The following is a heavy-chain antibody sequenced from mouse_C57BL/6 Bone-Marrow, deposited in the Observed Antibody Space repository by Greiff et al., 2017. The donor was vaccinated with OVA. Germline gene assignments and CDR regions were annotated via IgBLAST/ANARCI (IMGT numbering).Heavy chain of an antibody. Sequence: LVEPGASVMIPCTASGYTFTAYNLAWVKQSHGKGLEWLGDINPNIGGTIYNQKFKGKDTLTVDKSSITAYMELRSLTSEYTAVYYCARATTVALYYFDYWGRGTTLTVSS. V-gene: IGHV1-18*01. J-gene: IGHJ2*01. CDR3: ARATTVALYYFDY. CDR1: GYTFTAYN. D-gene: IGHD1-1*01. CDR2: INPNIGGT.